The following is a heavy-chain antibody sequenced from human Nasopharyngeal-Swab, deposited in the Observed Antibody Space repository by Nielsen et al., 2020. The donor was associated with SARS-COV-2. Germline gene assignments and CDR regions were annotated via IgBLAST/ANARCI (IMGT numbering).Heavy chain of an antibody. V-gene: IGHV4-39*01. CDR1: GGSISSSSYY. D-gene: IGHD3-3*01. CDR3: ARLTADVLRFFRPYYFDY. Sequence: PETLSLTCTVSGGSISSSSYYWGWIRQPPGKGLEWIGSIYYSGSTYYNPSLKSRVTISVDTSKNQFSLKLSSVTAADTAVYYCARLTADVLRFFRPYYFDYWGQGTLVTVSS. J-gene: IGHJ4*02. CDR2: IYYSGST.